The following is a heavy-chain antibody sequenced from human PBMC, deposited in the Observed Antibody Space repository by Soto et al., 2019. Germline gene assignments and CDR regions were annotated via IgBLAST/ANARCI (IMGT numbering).Heavy chain of an antibody. D-gene: IGHD3-3*01. CDR1: GYTFTTYS. CDR2: MRTDSGNT. J-gene: IGHJ5*02. CDR3: ARGATADYDFWANPRGDWLDL. Sequence: GASVKVSCKPSGYTFTTYSINWVRQAPGQGLEWMGWMRTDSGNTNYAQKFKGRVTMTTDTSTSTAYLELRSLKSDDTAIYYCARGATADYDFWANPRGDWLDLWGQGTLVTVSS. V-gene: IGHV1-18*01.